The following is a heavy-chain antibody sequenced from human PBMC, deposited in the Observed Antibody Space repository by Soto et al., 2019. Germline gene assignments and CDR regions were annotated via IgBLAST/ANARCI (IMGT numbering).Heavy chain of an antibody. CDR1: GYTFTSYD. J-gene: IGHJ5*02. CDR3: ARGIVGPTT. D-gene: IGHD1-26*01. CDR2: MNRNSGNT. Sequence: QVQLVQSGAEVKKPGASVKVSCKASGYTFTSYDINWVRQATGQGLEWMGWMNRNSGNTGYVPMFQGRVPMNRNTSISTAYMELSSLRSEDTAVYYCARGIVGPTTWGQGTLVTVSS. V-gene: IGHV1-8*01.